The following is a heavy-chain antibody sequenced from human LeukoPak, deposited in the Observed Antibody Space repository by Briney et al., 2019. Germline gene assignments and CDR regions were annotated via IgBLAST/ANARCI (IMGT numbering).Heavy chain of an antibody. V-gene: IGHV3-74*01. J-gene: IGHJ4*02. CDR2: ITNDGSSA. CDR3: AKDHYWSIDY. D-gene: IGHD3-3*01. Sequence: GGSLRLSCAASGFSFSTYWMHWVRQAPGKGLVWVSRITNDGSSATYADSVKGRFTISRDNAKNTLYLQMNSLRAEDTGVYYCAKDHYWSIDYWGRGTLVTVSS. CDR1: GFSFSTYW.